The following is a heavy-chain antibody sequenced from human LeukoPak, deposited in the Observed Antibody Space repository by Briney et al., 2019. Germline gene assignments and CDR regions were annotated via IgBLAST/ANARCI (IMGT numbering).Heavy chain of an antibody. D-gene: IGHD3-22*01. Sequence: SETLSLTCTVSGYSISSGYYWGWIRQPPGKGLEWIGSIYHSGSTYYNPSLKSRVTISVDTSKNQFSLKPSSVTAADTAVYYCARGYYYDFPSQPGAFDIWGQGTMVTVSS. J-gene: IGHJ3*02. CDR3: ARGYYYDFPSQPGAFDI. V-gene: IGHV4-38-2*02. CDR2: IYHSGST. CDR1: GYSISSGYY.